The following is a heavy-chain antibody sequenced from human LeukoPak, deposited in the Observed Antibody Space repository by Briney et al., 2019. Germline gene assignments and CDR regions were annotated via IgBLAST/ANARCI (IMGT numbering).Heavy chain of an antibody. J-gene: IGHJ3*02. Sequence: SETLSLTCTVSGGSISSCSYYWGWIRQPPGKGLEWIGSIYYSGSTYYNPSLKSRVTISVDTSKNQFSLKLSSVTAADTAVYYCARGGYSYGQGAFDIWGQGTMVTVSS. CDR1: GGSISSCSYY. V-gene: IGHV4-39*07. CDR3: ARGGYSYGQGAFDI. D-gene: IGHD5-18*01. CDR2: IYYSGST.